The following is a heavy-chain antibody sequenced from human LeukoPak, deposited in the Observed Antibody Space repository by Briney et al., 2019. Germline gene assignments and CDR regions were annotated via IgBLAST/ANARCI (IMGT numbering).Heavy chain of an antibody. CDR1: GFTVSSNY. CDR2: IYSGGST. Sequence: GGSLRLSCAASGFTVSSNYMSWVRQAPGKGLEWVAVIYSGGSTYYADSVKGRFTISRDNSKNTLYLQMNSLRAEDTAVYYCARDPPPREMATMGGYWGQGTLVTVSS. J-gene: IGHJ4*02. D-gene: IGHD5-24*01. V-gene: IGHV3-53*01. CDR3: ARDPPPREMATMGGY.